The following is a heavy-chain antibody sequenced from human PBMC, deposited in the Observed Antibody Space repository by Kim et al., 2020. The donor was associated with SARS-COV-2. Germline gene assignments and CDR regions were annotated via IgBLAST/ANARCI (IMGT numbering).Heavy chain of an antibody. D-gene: IGHD3-10*01. CDR2: IWYDGSNK. CDR1: GFTFSSYG. Sequence: GGSLRLSCAASGFTFSSYGMHWVRQAPGKGLEWVAVIWYDGSNKYYADSVKGRFTISRDNSKNTLYLQMNSLRAEDTAVYYCARDECCWYYYGSGSYPIRGYYGMDVWGQGTTVTVSS. V-gene: IGHV3-33*01. J-gene: IGHJ6*02. CDR3: ARDECCWYYYGSGSYPIRGYYGMDV.